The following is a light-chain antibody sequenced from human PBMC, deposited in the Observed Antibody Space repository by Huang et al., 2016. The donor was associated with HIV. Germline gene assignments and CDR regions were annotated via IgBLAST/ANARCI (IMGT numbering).Light chain of an antibody. CDR3: HQYYSFPYT. CDR1: QGISNY. CDR2: SAS. J-gene: IGKJ2*01. Sequence: DIQMTQSPSSLSASVGDRVTVTCRASQGISNYVAWFQQKPGKAPKSLIYSASTLQTGVPSRFSGSGSGTDFTLTIIGLQPDDSATYYCHQYYSFPYTFGQGTKLDIK. V-gene: IGKV1-16*01.